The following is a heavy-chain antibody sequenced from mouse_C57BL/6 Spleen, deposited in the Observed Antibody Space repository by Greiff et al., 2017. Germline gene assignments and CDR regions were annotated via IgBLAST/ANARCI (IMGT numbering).Heavy chain of an antibody. J-gene: IGHJ4*01. V-gene: IGHV1-5*01. CDR1: GYTFTSYW. CDR3: TRLYYSNLYAMDY. D-gene: IGHD2-5*01. CDR2: IYPGNSDT. Sequence: DVKLQESGTVLARPGASVKMSCKTSGYTFTSYWMHWVKQRPGQGLEWIGAIYPGNSDTSYNQKFKGKAKLTAVTSASTAYMELSSLTNEDSAVYYCTRLYYSNLYAMDYWGQGTSVTVPS.